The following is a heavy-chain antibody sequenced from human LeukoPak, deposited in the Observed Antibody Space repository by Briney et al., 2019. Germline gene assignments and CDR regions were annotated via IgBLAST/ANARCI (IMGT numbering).Heavy chain of an antibody. CDR3: ARGDDSSGFDY. CDR2: IYYSGST. Sequence: SETLSLTCTVSGGSISSYYWSWIRRPPGKGLEWIGYIYYSGSTNYNPSLKSRVTISVDTSKNQFSLKLSSVTAADTAVYYCARGDDSSGFDYWGQGTLVTVSS. CDR1: GGSISSYY. D-gene: IGHD3-22*01. V-gene: IGHV4-59*01. J-gene: IGHJ4*02.